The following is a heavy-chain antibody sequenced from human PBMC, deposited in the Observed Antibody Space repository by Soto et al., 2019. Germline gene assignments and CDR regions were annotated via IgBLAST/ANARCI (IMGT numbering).Heavy chain of an antibody. J-gene: IGHJ5*02. V-gene: IGHV3-23*01. CDR1: GFTFSSYA. CDR3: AKGPGSSSLGNWFDP. D-gene: IGHD6-13*01. Sequence: GGSLRLSCAASGFTFSSYAMSWVRQAPGKGLEWVSAISGSGGSTYYADSVKGRFTISRDNSKNTLYLQMNSLRAEDTAVYYCAKGPGSSSLGNWFDPWAQGTLVTVSS. CDR2: ISGSGGST.